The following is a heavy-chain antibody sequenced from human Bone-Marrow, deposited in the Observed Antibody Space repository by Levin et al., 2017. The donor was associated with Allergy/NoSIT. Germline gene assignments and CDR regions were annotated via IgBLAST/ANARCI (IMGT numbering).Heavy chain of an antibody. V-gene: IGHV4-59*01. CDR1: GGSISSYY. Sequence: ESLKISCTVSGGSISSYYWSWIRQPPGKGLEWIGYIYYSGSTNYNPSLKSRVTISVDTSKNQFSLKLSSVTAADTAVYYCARDSGTSDAFDIWGQGTMVTVSS. D-gene: IGHD1-1*01. CDR3: ARDSGTSDAFDI. J-gene: IGHJ3*02. CDR2: IYYSGST.